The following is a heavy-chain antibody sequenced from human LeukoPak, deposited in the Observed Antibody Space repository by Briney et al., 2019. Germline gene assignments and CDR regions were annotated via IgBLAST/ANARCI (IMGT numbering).Heavy chain of an antibody. CDR3: AKIQLGYCSSTSCYILPGVRSAP. Sequence: SETLSLTCAVYGGSFSGYYWSLIRQPPGKGLEWIGEINHSGSTNYNPSLKSRVTISVDTSKNQFSLKLSSVTAADTAVYYCAKIQLGYCSSTSCYILPGVRSAPGGEGTLPTVSS. V-gene: IGHV4-34*01. CDR1: GGSFSGYY. CDR2: INHSGST. D-gene: IGHD2-2*02. J-gene: IGHJ5*02.